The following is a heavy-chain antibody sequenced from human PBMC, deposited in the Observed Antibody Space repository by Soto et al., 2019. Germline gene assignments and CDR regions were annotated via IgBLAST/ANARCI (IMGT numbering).Heavy chain of an antibody. J-gene: IGHJ4*02. V-gene: IGHV4-59*01. D-gene: IGHD1-26*01. CDR1: GGSISSYY. CDR3: ARDSPSGSYYNIFAY. Sequence: PSETLSLTCTVSGGSISSYYWSWIRQPPGKGLEWIGYIYYSGSTNYNPSLKSRVTISVDTSKNQFSLKLSSVTAADTAVYYCARDSPSGSYYNIFAYWGQGTLVTVSS. CDR2: IYYSGST.